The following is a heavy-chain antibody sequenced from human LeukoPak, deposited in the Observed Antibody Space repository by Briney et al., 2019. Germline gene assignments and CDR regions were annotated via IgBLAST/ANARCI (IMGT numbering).Heavy chain of an antibody. CDR1: GGSISSSSHY. CDR3: ARHSYYFDY. Sequence: SETLSLTCTVSGGSISSSSHYWGWIRQPPGKGLEWIGSIYYSGSTYYNPSLKSRVTISVDTSKNQFSLKLSSVTAADTAVYYCARHSYYFDYWGQGTLVTVSS. CDR2: IYYSGST. V-gene: IGHV4-39*01. J-gene: IGHJ4*02.